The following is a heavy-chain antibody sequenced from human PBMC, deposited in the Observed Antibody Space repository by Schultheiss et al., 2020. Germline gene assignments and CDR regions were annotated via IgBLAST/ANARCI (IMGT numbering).Heavy chain of an antibody. CDR2: ISGSGGST. V-gene: IGHV3-23*01. CDR1: GFTFSDYY. D-gene: IGHD2-2*01. CDR3: AKDRYCSSTSCYENYYYGMDV. Sequence: GGSLRLSCAASGFTFSDYYMSWVRQAPGKGLEWVSAISGSGGSTYYADSVKGRFTISRDNSKNTLYLQMNSLRAEDTAVYYCAKDRYCSSTSCYENYYYGMDVWGQGTTVTVSS. J-gene: IGHJ6*02.